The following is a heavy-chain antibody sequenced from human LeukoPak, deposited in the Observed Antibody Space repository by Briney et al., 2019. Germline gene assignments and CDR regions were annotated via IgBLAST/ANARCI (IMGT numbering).Heavy chain of an antibody. Sequence: GGSLRLSCAASGFTVSSNYMSWVRQAPGKGLEWDSVIYSGGSTYSADSVKGRFTISRDNSKNTLYIQMNSLRAEDTAVYYCARSARVWWFFDYWGQGTLVTVSS. CDR3: ARSARVWWFFDY. D-gene: IGHD2-8*02. J-gene: IGHJ4*02. V-gene: IGHV3-53*01. CDR1: GFTVSSNY. CDR2: IYSGGST.